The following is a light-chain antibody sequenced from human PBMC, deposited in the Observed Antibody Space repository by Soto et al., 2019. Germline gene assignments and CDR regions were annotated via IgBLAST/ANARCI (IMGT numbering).Light chain of an antibody. CDR2: DVS. CDR3: SSYTSSSTHVV. V-gene: IGLV2-14*01. CDR1: SSDVGGYNY. Sequence: QSALTQPASVSGSPGQSITISCTGTSSDVGGYNYVSGYQQHPGKAPQLMIYDVSNRPSGVSNRFSGSKSGNTASLTISGLQAEDEADYYCSSYTSSSTHVVFGGGTQLTVL. J-gene: IGLJ2*01.